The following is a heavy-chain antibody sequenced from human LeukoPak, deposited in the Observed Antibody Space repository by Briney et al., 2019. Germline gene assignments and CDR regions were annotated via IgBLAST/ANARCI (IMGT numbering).Heavy chain of an antibody. D-gene: IGHD5-12*01. CDR3: ARVEDSGYDYRGRFDP. CDR1: GGSISSSSYY. Sequence: SETLSLTCTVSGGSISSSSYYWGWIRQPPGKGLEWIGNIYYIGSTYYNPSLKSRVTISVDTSKNQFSLKLSSVTAADTAVYYCARVEDSGYDYRGRFDPWGQGTLVTVSS. J-gene: IGHJ5*02. CDR2: IYYIGST. V-gene: IGHV4-39*01.